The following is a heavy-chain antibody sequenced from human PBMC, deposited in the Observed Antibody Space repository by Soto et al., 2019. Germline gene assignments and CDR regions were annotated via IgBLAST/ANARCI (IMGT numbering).Heavy chain of an antibody. J-gene: IGHJ4*02. Sequence: QVQLVESGGGVVQPGRSLRLSCAASGFTFSSYAMHWVRQAPGKGLERVAVISYDGSNKYYADSVKGRFTISRDNSKNTRYLPRNSLRAEDTAVYYCARGSGWYYYDSSCYRWVQGTLVTVSS. CDR2: ISYDGSNK. V-gene: IGHV3-30-3*01. CDR1: GFTFSSYA. CDR3: ARGSGWYYYDSSCYR. D-gene: IGHD3-22*01.